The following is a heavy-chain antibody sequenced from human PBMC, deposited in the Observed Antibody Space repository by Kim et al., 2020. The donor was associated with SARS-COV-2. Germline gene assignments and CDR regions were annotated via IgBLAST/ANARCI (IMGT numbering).Heavy chain of an antibody. D-gene: IGHD3-3*01. CDR3: AGGTTVFARTDAFDI. Sequence: DSVKGRFTISRDNAKNSLYLQMNSLRAEDTAVYYCAGGTTVFARTDAFDIWGQGTMVTVSS. J-gene: IGHJ3*02. V-gene: IGHV3-7*01.